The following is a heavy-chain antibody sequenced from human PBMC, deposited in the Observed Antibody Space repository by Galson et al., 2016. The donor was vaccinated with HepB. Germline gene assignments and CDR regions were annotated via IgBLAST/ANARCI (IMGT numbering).Heavy chain of an antibody. D-gene: IGHD2/OR15-2a*01. CDR1: SGSISSNNYY. CDR3: ASRFRIGRYFQH. CDR2: VYYDGTT. V-gene: IGHV4-39*01. J-gene: IGHJ1*01. Sequence: SETLSLTCTVSSGSISSNNYYWAWIRQTPGKGLQYIGSVYYDGTTYYNPSLKSRVAISIDTSKRQFSLKLRSVTAADTAVYYCASRFRIGRYFQHWGQGTLVTVSS.